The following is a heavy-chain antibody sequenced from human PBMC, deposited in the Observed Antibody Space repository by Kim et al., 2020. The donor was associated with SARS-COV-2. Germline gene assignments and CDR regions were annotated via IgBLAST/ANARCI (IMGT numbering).Heavy chain of an antibody. CDR3: ARDSVTPDHDAFYS. J-gene: IGHJ3*02. CDR1: GGSVSNYY. V-gene: IGHV4-4*07. D-gene: IGHD4-17*01. Sequence: SETLSLTCTVSGGSVSNYYWSWIRQPAGKGLEWIGRIYTSGSTNYNPSLKSRVTMSVDTSKKELSLKLSSVTAADTAIYYCARDSVTPDHDAFYSWGQGT. CDR2: IYTSGST.